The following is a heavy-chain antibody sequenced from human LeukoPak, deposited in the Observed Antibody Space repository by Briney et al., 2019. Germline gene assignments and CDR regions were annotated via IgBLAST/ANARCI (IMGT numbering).Heavy chain of an antibody. J-gene: IGHJ6*03. CDR3: AKDRPPAYYYYMDV. V-gene: IGHV3-23*01. Sequence: GGSLRLSCAASGFTFSSYGMSWVRQAPGKGLEWVSAISGSGGSTYYADSVKGRFTISRDNSKNTPYLQMNSLRAEDTAVYYCAKDRPPAYYYYMDVWGKGTTVTISS. CDR2: ISGSGGST. CDR1: GFTFSSYG.